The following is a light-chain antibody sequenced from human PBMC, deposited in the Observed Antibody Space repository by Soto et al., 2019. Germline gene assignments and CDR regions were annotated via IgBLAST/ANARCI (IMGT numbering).Light chain of an antibody. Sequence: QSVLTQPPSASGTPGQRVTISCSGSNSNIGSNTVNWYQQLPGTAPKLLIYSNNQRPSGVPGRFSDSKSGTSASLAISGLQSEDEAYYYCSSYTSTSTVFGGGTKVTVL. J-gene: IGLJ2*01. CDR3: SSYTSTSTV. CDR2: SNN. CDR1: NSNIGSNT. V-gene: IGLV1-44*01.